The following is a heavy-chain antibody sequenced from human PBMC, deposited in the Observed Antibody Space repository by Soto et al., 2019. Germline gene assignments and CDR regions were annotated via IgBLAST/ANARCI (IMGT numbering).Heavy chain of an antibody. D-gene: IGHD7-27*01. J-gene: IGHJ3*02. V-gene: IGHV3-7*01. Sequence: GGSLRLSCIAPGFSSSDYWMAWIRQVPGKGLELVAAINGDGSDRGYLESVEGRFTISRDNANNSVFLHLNTLTAEDTAVYFCTRDPSWGAFDIWGQGTMVTVSS. CDR2: INGDGSDR. CDR1: GFSSSDYW. CDR3: TRDPSWGAFDI.